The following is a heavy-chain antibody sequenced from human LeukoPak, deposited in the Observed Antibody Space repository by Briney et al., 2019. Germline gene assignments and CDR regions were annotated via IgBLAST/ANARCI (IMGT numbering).Heavy chain of an antibody. CDR2: ISSSSSYI. CDR1: GFTFSSYS. D-gene: IGHD2-15*01. J-gene: IGHJ6*02. CDR3: ARDPQNPYCSGGSCYSYGMDV. V-gene: IGHV3-21*01. Sequence: GGSLRLSCAASGFTFSSYSMNWVRQAPVKGLEWVSSISSSSSYIYYADSVKGRFTISRDNAKNSLYLQMNSLRAEDTAVYYCARDPQNPYCSGGSCYSYGMDVWGQGTTVTVSS.